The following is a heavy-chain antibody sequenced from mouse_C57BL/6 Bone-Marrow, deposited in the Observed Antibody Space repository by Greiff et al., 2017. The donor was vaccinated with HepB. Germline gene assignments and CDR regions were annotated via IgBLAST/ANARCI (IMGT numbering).Heavy chain of an antibody. Sequence: VQLKESGAELARPGASVKLSCKASGYTFTSYGISWVKQRTGQGLEWIGEIYPRSGNTYYNEKFKGKATLTADKSSSTAYMELRSLTSEDSAVYFCARGILRYLWYFDVWGTGTTVTVSS. CDR3: ARGILRYLWYFDV. CDR2: IYPRSGNT. V-gene: IGHV1-81*01. J-gene: IGHJ1*03. CDR1: GYTFTSYG. D-gene: IGHD1-1*01.